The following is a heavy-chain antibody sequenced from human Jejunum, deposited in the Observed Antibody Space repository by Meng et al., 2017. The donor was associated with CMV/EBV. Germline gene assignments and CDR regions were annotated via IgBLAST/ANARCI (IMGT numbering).Heavy chain of an antibody. Sequence: GFSVNRHFLPWVRQAPGKGLEWVAVGYSAGMTYYADSVKGRFTISRDNSKNTMFLQMNGLRLEDTAMYYCAAEVAVRNYFSYGMDVWGQGTTVTVSS. J-gene: IGHJ6*02. CDR3: AAEVAVRNYFSYGMDV. D-gene: IGHD3-10*01. CDR1: GFSVNRHF. V-gene: IGHV3-66*02. CDR2: GYSAGMT.